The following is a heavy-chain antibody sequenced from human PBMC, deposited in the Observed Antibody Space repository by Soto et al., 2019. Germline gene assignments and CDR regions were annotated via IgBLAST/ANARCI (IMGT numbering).Heavy chain of an antibody. J-gene: IGHJ6*02. Sequence: QVRLKESGPGLVKPSGTLSLTCAVSGGSVESSSCWSWVRQAPGKGLEWSGEIYHSGTFNYNPSLARRVSVSVDKSTNQFFLNLNSVTAADTAVYYCVRSVPAATWAYNGMDVWGQGTTVTVSS. D-gene: IGHD2-15*01. CDR3: VRSVPAATWAYNGMDV. CDR1: GGSVESSSC. CDR2: IYHSGTF. V-gene: IGHV4-4*02.